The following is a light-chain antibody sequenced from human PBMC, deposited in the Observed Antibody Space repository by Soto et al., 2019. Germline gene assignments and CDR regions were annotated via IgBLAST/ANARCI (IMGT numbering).Light chain of an antibody. CDR1: QNIYYN. CDR2: RAS. V-gene: IGKV3-15*01. Sequence: ILMTQSPATVSVSPGESATLSCRASQNIYYNVAWYQHRPGQAPRLLIYRASTRAPGVPARFSGSGSGTECTLTISSLQPEDFTVYSCIQYHHLWAFGQGPKVEI. CDR3: IQYHHLWA. J-gene: IGKJ1*01.